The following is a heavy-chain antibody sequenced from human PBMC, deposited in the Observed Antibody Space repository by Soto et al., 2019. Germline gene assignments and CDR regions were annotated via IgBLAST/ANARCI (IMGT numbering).Heavy chain of an antibody. CDR1: GGTFSSYA. D-gene: IGHD3-10*01. Sequence: SVKVSCKASGGTFSSYAISWVRQAPGQGLEWMGGIIPIFGTANYAQKFQGRVTITADESTSTAYMELSSLRSEDTAVYYCASTITMVRGDPDYYYGMDVWGQGTTVTVSS. J-gene: IGHJ6*02. V-gene: IGHV1-69*13. CDR3: ASTITMVRGDPDYYYGMDV. CDR2: IIPIFGTA.